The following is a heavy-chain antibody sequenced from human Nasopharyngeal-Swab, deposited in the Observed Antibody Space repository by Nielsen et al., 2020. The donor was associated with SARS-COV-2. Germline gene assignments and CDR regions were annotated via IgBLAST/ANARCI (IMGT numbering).Heavy chain of an antibody. CDR1: GGTFSSYA. CDR3: ARRPYSSSSGDYYYGMDV. D-gene: IGHD6-6*01. J-gene: IGHJ6*02. V-gene: IGHV1-69*13. CDR2: IIPIFGTA. Sequence: SVKVSCKASGGTFSSYAISWVRQATGQGLEWMRGIIPIFGTANYAQKFQGRVTITADESTSTAYMELSSLRSGDTAVYYCARRPYSSSSGDYYYGMDVWGQGTTVTVSS.